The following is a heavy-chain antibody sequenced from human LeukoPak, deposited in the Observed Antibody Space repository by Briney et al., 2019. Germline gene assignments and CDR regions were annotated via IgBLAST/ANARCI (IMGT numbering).Heavy chain of an antibody. D-gene: IGHD4-11*01. CDR1: GYSFTTFA. V-gene: IGHV7-4-1*02. CDR2: INTNTGNP. Sequence: ASVKVSCKASGYSFTTFAMNWVRQPPGQGLEWMGWINTNTGNPTYAQDFTGRFVFSLDTSVSTAYLQISSLKAEDTAVYYCAREVRAFDYWGQGTLVTVSS. CDR3: AREVRAFDY. J-gene: IGHJ4*02.